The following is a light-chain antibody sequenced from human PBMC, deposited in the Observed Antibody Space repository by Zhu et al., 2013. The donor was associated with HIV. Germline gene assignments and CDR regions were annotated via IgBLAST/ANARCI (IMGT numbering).Light chain of an antibody. Sequence: IVLTQSPLSLPVTPGEPASISCRSSQSLLHRNGYNYLDWYLQKPGQSPQLLIYLGSNRASGVPDRFSGSGSGTDFTLEISRVEAEDVGIYYCMQALQTPLTFGGGTKVEIK. CDR3: MQALQTPLT. J-gene: IGKJ4*01. V-gene: IGKV2-28*01. CDR2: LGS. CDR1: QSLLHRNGYNY.